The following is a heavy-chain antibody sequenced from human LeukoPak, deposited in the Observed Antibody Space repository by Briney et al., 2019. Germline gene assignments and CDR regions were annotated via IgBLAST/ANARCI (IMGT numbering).Heavy chain of an antibody. D-gene: IGHD3-16*02. CDR3: ARGHNDYVWGSYRYKNAFDI. J-gene: IGHJ3*02. Sequence: PSETLSLTCAVYGGSFSGYYWSWIRQPPGKGLEWIGEINHSGSTNYNPSLKSRVTISVDTSKNQFSLKLSSVTAADTAVYYCARGHNDYVWGSYRYKNAFDIWGQGTMVTVSS. CDR1: GGSFSGYY. CDR2: INHSGST. V-gene: IGHV4-34*01.